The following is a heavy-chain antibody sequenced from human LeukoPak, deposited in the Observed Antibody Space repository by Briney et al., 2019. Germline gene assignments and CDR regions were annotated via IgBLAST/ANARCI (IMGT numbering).Heavy chain of an antibody. J-gene: IGHJ4*02. D-gene: IGHD6-13*01. CDR1: GGSISTYY. V-gene: IGHV4-59*01. CDR2: IYYTGST. CDR3: GRADSSSWLVLDY. Sequence: SETLSLTCTVSGGSISTYYWSWIRQPPGKGLEWIGYIYYTGSTNYNPSLKSRVTISVDTSKNQFSLRLSSVTAADTAVYFCGRADSSSWLVLDYWGQGTLVTVSS.